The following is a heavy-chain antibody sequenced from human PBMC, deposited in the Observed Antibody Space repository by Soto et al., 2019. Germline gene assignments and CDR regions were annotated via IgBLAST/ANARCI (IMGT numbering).Heavy chain of an antibody. V-gene: IGHV4-4*07. D-gene: IGHD3-10*01. Sequence: NPSETLSLTCSVSGGSINSYWWSWIRQPAGKGLEWIGRVYSSGTTDYNPSLNSRATLSVETSKNQFSLKLSSVTAADTAVYYCARDIGSYAYGEGYWGQGIQVTAPQ. CDR1: GGSINSYW. J-gene: IGHJ4*02. CDR2: VYSSGTT. CDR3: ARDIGSYAYGEGY.